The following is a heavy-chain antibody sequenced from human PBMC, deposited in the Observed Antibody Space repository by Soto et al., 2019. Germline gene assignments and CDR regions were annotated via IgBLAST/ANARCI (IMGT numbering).Heavy chain of an antibody. CDR1: GGSFSGYY. CDR3: ARVVPAAINYYYGMDV. J-gene: IGHJ6*02. V-gene: IGHV4-34*01. CDR2: INHSGST. D-gene: IGHD2-2*01. Sequence: SETLSLTCAVYGGSFSGYYWSWIRQPPGKGLEWIGEINHSGSTNYNPSLKSRVTISVDTSKNQFSLKLSSVTAADTAVYYCARVVPAAINYYYGMDVWGQGTTVTVSS.